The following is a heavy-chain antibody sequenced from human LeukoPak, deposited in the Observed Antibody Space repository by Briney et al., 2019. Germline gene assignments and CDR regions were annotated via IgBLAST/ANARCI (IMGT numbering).Heavy chain of an antibody. D-gene: IGHD2-8*01. CDR3: VRDPDALDY. CDR1: GFTFSSHS. V-gene: IGHV3-48*01. Sequence: GGSLSLSCAASGFTFSSHSMNWVRQAPGKGLEWVSYIRSSGSPIHYADSVKGRFTISRDNAENSLYLQMNDLRIEDTAIYYCVRDPDALDYWGQGTLVTVSS. CDR2: IRSSGSPI. J-gene: IGHJ4*02.